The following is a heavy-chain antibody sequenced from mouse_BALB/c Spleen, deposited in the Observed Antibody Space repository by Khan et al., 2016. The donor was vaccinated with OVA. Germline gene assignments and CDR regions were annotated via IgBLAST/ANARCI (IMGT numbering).Heavy chain of an antibody. J-gene: IGHJ4*01. Sequence: EVQLQESGPSLVKPSQTLSLTCSVTGDSITSGYWNWIRKFPGINLEYMGYITYSNNTYYNPSLKSRISITRDPSKNQYYLHLNSVTIEDTATYYCARSGWGSVGYWGQGTSVTVSA. CDR1: GDSITSGY. D-gene: IGHD1-2*01. CDR3: ARSGWGSVGY. CDR2: ITYSNNT. V-gene: IGHV3-8*02.